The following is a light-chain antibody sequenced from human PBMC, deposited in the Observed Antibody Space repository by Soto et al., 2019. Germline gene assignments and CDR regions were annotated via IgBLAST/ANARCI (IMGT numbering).Light chain of an antibody. V-gene: IGKV1-5*03. J-gene: IGKJ2*01. CDR2: KAS. CDR1: QNINRW. CDR3: QQYSTSPYT. Sequence: DLQMTQSPSTLSASVGDRVTITCRASQNINRWLAWYQQKPGKAPKLLIKKASTLQTGVPSRFSGSGSGTDFTLTISSLQPGDFATYFCQQYSTSPYTFGRGTKLDIK.